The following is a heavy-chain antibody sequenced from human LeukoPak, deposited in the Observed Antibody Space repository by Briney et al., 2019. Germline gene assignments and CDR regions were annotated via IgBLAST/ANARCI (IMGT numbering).Heavy chain of an antibody. CDR3: TTEWIQLWLGYFDY. CDR2: ISSKAYGGTT. D-gene: IGHD5-18*01. Sequence: PGGSLRLSCTASGFTFGDYAMSWVRQAPGKGLEWVGFISSKAYGGTTEYAASVKGRFTITRDDSKRIAYLQMNSLKTEDTAVYYCTTEWIQLWLGYFDYWGQGTLVTVSS. J-gene: IGHJ4*02. V-gene: IGHV3-49*04. CDR1: GFTFGDYA.